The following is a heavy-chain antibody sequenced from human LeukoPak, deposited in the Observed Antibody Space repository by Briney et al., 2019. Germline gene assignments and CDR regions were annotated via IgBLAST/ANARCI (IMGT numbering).Heavy chain of an antibody. V-gene: IGHV3-23*01. Sequence: GGSLRLSCAASGFTFSSYSMNWVRQAPGKGLEWVSAISGSGGSTYYADSVKGRFTISRDNSKNTLYLQMNSLRAEDTAVYYCARDPPSLSNYYDSSGFFDYWGQGTLVTVSS. CDR2: ISGSGGST. CDR1: GFTFSSYS. CDR3: ARDPPSLSNYYDSSGFFDY. J-gene: IGHJ4*02. D-gene: IGHD3-22*01.